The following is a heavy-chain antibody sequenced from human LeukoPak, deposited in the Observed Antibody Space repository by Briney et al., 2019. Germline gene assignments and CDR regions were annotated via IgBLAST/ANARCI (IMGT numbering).Heavy chain of an antibody. D-gene: IGHD6-19*01. J-gene: IGHJ4*02. CDR1: GFTFSAYV. CDR3: AKDNGKRWLGGDYFDY. CDR2: MSGSGDST. Sequence: PGGSLRLSCAASGFTFSAYVMSWVRQAPGKGLEWVSGMSGSGDSTYYVDSVKRRFTISRDTSKNTLYLQMNSLRAEDTAVYYCAKDNGKRWLGGDYFDYWGQGTLVTVSS. V-gene: IGHV3-23*01.